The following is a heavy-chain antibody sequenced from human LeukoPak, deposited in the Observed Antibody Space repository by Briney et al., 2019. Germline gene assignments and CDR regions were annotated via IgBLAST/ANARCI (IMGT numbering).Heavy chain of an antibody. V-gene: IGHV4-4*09. D-gene: IGHD1-26*01. CDR2: IYTSGST. CDR3: ASFSVSGDYMDV. J-gene: IGHJ6*03. Sequence: SETLSLTCTVSCGSISSYYWSWIRQPPGKGLEWIGYIYTSGSTNYNPSLKSRVTISVDTSKNQFSLKLSSVTAADTAVYYCASFSVSGDYMDVWGKGTTVTVSS. CDR1: CGSISSYY.